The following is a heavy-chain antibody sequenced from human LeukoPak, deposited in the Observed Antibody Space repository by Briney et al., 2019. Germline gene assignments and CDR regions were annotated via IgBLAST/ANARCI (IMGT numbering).Heavy chain of an antibody. CDR1: GGSVSSGSYY. V-gene: IGHV4-61*01. Sequence: TSETLSHTCTVSGGSVSSGSYYWSWIRQPPGKGLEWIGYIYYSGSTNYNPSLKSRVTISVDTSKNQFSLKLSSVTAADTAVYYCAAAAGYRREAYWGQGTLVTVSS. CDR3: AAAAGYRREAY. CDR2: IYYSGST. J-gene: IGHJ4*02. D-gene: IGHD6-13*01.